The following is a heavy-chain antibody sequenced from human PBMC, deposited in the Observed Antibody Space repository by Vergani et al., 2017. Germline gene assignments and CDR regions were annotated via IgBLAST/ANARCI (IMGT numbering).Heavy chain of an antibody. J-gene: IGHJ6*03. Sequence: QVQLQQWGGGLLKPSETLSLTCVVNGGSFTSYHWTWIRQSPGEGLEWVGDIDHTGRPDYNPSLKSRLTMSVDKSRNQFSLTRNSVTATDTAIYFCARVNTETNCHLYYYYYMDVWGQGTAVTVS. CDR1: GGSFTSYH. CDR2: IDHTGRP. CDR3: ARVNTETNCHLYYYYYMDV. D-gene: IGHD4-11*01. V-gene: IGHV4-34*01.